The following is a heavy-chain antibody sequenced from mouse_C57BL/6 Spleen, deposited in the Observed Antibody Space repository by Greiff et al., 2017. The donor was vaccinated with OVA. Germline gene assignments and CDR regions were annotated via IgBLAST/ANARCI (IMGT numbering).Heavy chain of an antibody. J-gene: IGHJ4*01. CDR3: ARSLYHGSSYYAMDY. V-gene: IGHV1-55*01. D-gene: IGHD1-1*01. Sequence: VQLQQPGAELVKPGASVKMSCKASGYTFTSYWITWVKQRPGQGLEWIGDIYPGSGSTNYNEKFKSKATLTVDTSSSTAYMQLSSLTSEDSAVYYCARSLYHGSSYYAMDYWGQGTSVTVSS. CDR2: IYPGSGST. CDR1: GYTFTSYW.